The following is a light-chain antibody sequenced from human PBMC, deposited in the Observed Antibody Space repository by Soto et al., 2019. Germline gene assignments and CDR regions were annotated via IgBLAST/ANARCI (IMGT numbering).Light chain of an antibody. CDR1: SSNIGSNY. CDR3: AAWDDSLSGRV. Sequence: QPVLTQPPSASGTPGQRVTISCSGSSSNIGSNYVYWYQQLPGTAPKVLIYRNDRRPSGVPDRFSGSKSGTSASLAISGLRSEDETDYYCAAWDDSLSGRVFGGGTKLTVL. J-gene: IGLJ3*02. V-gene: IGLV1-47*01. CDR2: RND.